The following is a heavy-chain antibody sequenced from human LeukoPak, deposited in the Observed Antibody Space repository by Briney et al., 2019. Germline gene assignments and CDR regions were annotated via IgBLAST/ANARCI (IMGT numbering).Heavy chain of an antibody. CDR3: VREIGNSGNYD. D-gene: IGHD1-26*01. J-gene: IGHJ4*02. CDR2: IYRGEST. Sequence: GGSLRLSCAASGFTFDDYAMHWVRQAPGKGLEWVSVIYRGESTYYTESVKGRFIISRDSSKNTLYLQMNSLRAEDTAVYYCVREIGNSGNYDWGQGTLVTVSS. CDR1: GFTFDDYA. V-gene: IGHV3-53*01.